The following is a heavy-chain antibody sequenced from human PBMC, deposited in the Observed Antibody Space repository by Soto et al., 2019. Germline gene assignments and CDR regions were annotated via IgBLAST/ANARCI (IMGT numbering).Heavy chain of an antibody. CDR3: AGDSSGAGTLRGDASDI. V-gene: IGHV1-69*12. CDR1: GDTFSNYV. J-gene: IGHJ3*02. D-gene: IGHD6-13*01. Sequence: QVQLVQSGAEVKKPGSSVKVACKVSGDTFSNYVINWVRQAPGQGLEWMGAIVPIFRTANYEQEYQGGDTITAGEIAITAYMERSGLISDDTATYYCAGDSSGAGTLRGDASDIWGQGTLVTVSS. CDR2: IVPIFRTA.